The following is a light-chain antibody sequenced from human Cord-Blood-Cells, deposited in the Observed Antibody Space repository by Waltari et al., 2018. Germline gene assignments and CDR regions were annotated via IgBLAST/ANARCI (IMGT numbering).Light chain of an antibody. J-gene: IGLJ3*02. V-gene: IGLV6-57*02. CDR3: QSYDSSNWV. Sequence: NFMLTQPHSVSESPGKTVTISCTGSSGSIASNYVQWYQQRPGSAPTAVSYADTRSPSGVPDRFSGSIDSSSNSASLTSSGLKTEDEADYYCQSYDSSNWVFGGGTKLTVL. CDR1: SGSIASNY. CDR2: ADT.